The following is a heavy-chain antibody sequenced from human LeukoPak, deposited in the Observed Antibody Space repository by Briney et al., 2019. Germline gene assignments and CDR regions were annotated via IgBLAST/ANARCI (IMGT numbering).Heavy chain of an antibody. CDR2: INSDGSTT. V-gene: IGHV3-74*01. CDR1: GFTFSSYW. CDR3: ARGTPYGDSLDY. J-gene: IGHJ4*02. D-gene: IGHD4-17*01. Sequence: GGSLRLSCVASGFTFSSYWMHWVRQAPGKGLVWVSRINSDGSTTSYADSVKGRFTISRDNAKNTLYLQMNSLRAEDTAVYYCARGTPYGDSLDYWGQGTLVTVSS.